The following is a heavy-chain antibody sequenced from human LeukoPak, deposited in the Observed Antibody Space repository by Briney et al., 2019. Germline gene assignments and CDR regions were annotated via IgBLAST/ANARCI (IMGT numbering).Heavy chain of an antibody. Sequence: ASVKVSCKSSGYTFTSYGISWVRQAPGQGLEWMGWISAYNGNTNYAQKLQGRVTMTTDTSTSTAYMELRSLRSDDTAVYYCARGIAAAADLDTLNYYLMDVWGKGTTVTVSS. V-gene: IGHV1-18*01. CDR2: ISAYNGNT. D-gene: IGHD6-13*01. J-gene: IGHJ6*03. CDR3: ARGIAAAADLDTLNYYLMDV. CDR1: GYTFTSYG.